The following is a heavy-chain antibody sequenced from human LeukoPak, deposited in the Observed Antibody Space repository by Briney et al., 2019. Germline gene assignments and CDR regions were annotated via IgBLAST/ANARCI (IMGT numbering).Heavy chain of an antibody. CDR3: ARRTKENFYDSSGYYYRLDY. Sequence: PGGSLRLSCAASGFTFSSYSMNWVRQAPGKGLEWVSYISNTSSTIYYADSVKGRFTVSRDNAKNSLYLQMNSLRAEDTAVYYCARRTKENFYDSSGYYYRLDYWGQGTLVTVSS. J-gene: IGHJ4*02. CDR2: ISNTSSTI. CDR1: GFTFSSYS. D-gene: IGHD3-22*01. V-gene: IGHV3-48*01.